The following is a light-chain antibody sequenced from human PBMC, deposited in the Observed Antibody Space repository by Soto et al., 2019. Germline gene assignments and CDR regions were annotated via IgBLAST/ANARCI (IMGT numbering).Light chain of an antibody. CDR1: QSVSSN. CDR2: GAS. J-gene: IGKJ1*01. Sequence: EIVMTQSPATLSLSPGGRATLSCRASQSVSSNLAWYQQKPGQAPRLLIYGASTRPTGIPARFSGSGSGTEFTLNLTSLQSEDFAVYYSQQYNNWPPWTFGQETKVEIK. CDR3: QQYNNWPPWT. V-gene: IGKV3-15*01.